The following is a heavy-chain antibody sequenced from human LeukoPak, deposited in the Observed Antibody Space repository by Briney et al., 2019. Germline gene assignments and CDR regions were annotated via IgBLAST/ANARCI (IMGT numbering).Heavy chain of an antibody. D-gene: IGHD4-17*01. CDR1: GFTFSSYA. CDR3: ARRGNYYGDSMDH. Sequence: PGGSLRLSCVASGFTFSSYAMHWVRQAPGKGLEYVSAISSNGGSTYYANSVKGRFTIPRDNSKNTLYLQMGSLRAEDMAVYHCARRGNYYGDSMDHWGQGTLVTVSS. V-gene: IGHV3-64*01. J-gene: IGHJ4*02. CDR2: ISSNGGST.